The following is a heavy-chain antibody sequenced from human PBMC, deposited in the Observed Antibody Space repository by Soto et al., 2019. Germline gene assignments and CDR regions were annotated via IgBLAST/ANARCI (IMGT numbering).Heavy chain of an antibody. J-gene: IGHJ4*02. CDR2: ISAYNGNI. CDR1: GYMFTSYG. V-gene: IGHV1-18*01. D-gene: IGHD3-10*01. Sequence: QVQLVQSGAEVKKPGASVKVSCKASGYMFTSYGINWVRQAPGQGLEWMGWISAYNGNIKYAQNFKGRVTMTTDTSTSTAYMEMRSLRSDDTAVYYCVRDLDGSGSYYTDYWGPGTLVTVSS. CDR3: VRDLDGSGSYYTDY.